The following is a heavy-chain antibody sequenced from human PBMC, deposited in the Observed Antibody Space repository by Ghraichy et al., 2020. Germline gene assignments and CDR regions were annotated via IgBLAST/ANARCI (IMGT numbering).Heavy chain of an antibody. CDR3: ASDVDTAMVTGGFDY. J-gene: IGHJ4*02. Sequence: GGSLRLSCAASGFTFSSYAMSWVRQAPGKGLEWVSAISGSGGSTYYADSVKGRFTISRDNSKNTLYLQMNSLRAEDTAVYYCASDVDTAMVTGGFDYWGQGTLVTVSS. V-gene: IGHV3-23*01. D-gene: IGHD5-18*01. CDR2: ISGSGGST. CDR1: GFTFSSYA.